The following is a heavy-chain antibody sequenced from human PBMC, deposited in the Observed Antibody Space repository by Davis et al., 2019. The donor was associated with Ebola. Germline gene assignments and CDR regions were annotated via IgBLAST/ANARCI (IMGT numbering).Heavy chain of an antibody. D-gene: IGHD2-2*01. Sequence: PGGSLRLSCAASGFTFSSYGMHWVRQAPGKGLEWVAFVRYDGSNKYYADSVKGRFTISRDNSKNTLYLHMNSLRGEDTAMYYCAKESDCTSTTCYTYFEYYFDYWGQGTLVTVSS. V-gene: IGHV3-30*02. J-gene: IGHJ4*02. CDR3: AKESDCTSTTCYTYFEYYFDY. CDR2: VRYDGSNK. CDR1: GFTFSSYG.